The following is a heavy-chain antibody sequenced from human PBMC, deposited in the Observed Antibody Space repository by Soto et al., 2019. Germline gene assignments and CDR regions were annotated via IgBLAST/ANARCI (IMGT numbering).Heavy chain of an antibody. V-gene: IGHV3-30*19. CDR1: GFTFSSYG. J-gene: IGHJ6*02. CDR3: ARVLEPVYYYGMDV. D-gene: IGHD3-16*01. Sequence: GGSLRLSCAASGFTFSSYGMHWVRQAPGKGLEWVAVISYDGSNKYYADSVKGRFTISRDNSKNTLYLQMNSLRAEDTAVYYCARVLEPVYYYGMDVWGQGTTVTVSS. CDR2: ISYDGSNK.